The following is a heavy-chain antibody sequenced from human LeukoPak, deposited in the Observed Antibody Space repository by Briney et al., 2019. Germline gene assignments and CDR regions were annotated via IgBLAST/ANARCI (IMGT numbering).Heavy chain of an antibody. Sequence: PSETLSLTCTVSGGSISSYYWSWIRQPPGKGLELIGYIYNSGSTNTNYNPSLKSRVTISVDTSKNQFSLKLSSVTAADTAAYYCARTRLTGYSSSWYWFDPWGQGTLVTVSS. V-gene: IGHV4-59*08. CDR1: GGSISSYY. J-gene: IGHJ5*02. D-gene: IGHD6-13*01. CDR2: IYNSGSTNT. CDR3: ARTRLTGYSSSWYWFDP.